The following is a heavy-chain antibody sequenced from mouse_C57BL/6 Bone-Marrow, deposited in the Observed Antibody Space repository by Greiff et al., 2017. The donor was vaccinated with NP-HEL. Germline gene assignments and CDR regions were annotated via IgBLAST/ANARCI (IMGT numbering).Heavy chain of an antibody. CDR3: ARKFTPFFDY. V-gene: IGHV5-17*01. CDR1: GFTFSDYG. J-gene: IGHJ2*01. CDR2: ISSGSSTI. Sequence: EVKLQESGGGLVKPGGSLKLSCAASGFTFSDYGMHWVRQAPEKGLEWVAYISSGSSTIYYADTVKGRFTISRDNAKNTLFLQMTSQRSEDTAMYYCARKFTPFFDYWGQGTTLTVSS. D-gene: IGHD1-1*01.